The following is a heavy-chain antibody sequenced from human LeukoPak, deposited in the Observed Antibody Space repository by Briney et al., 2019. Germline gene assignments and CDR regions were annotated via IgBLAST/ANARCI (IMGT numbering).Heavy chain of an antibody. CDR2: IYPGDSDT. D-gene: IGHD3-10*01. CDR3: ARPLPYGSGSYDAFDI. Sequence: GESLKISCKGSGYSFTSYWIGWVRQMPGKGLEWMGIIYPGDSDTRYSPSFQGQVTISADKSISTAYLQWSSLKASDTAMYYCARPLPYGSGSYDAFDIWGQGTMVTVSS. J-gene: IGHJ3*02. CDR1: GYSFTSYW. V-gene: IGHV5-51*01.